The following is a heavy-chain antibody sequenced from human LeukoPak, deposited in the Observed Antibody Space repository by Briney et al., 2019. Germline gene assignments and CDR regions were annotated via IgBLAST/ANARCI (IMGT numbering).Heavy chain of an antibody. V-gene: IGHV3-66*01. CDR2: IYSGGST. D-gene: IGHD3-10*01. CDR1: GFTFSSNY. Sequence: PGGSLRLSCAASGFTFSSNYMSWVRQAPGKGLEWVSVIYSGGSTYYADSVKGRFTISRDNSKNTLYLQKNSLRAEDTAVYYCARSPVLRGPTPFFYWGQGTLVTVSS. J-gene: IGHJ4*02. CDR3: ARSPVLRGPTPFFY.